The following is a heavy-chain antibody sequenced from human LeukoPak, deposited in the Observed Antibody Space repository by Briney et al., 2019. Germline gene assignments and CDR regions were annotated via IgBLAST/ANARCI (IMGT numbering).Heavy chain of an antibody. V-gene: IGHV3-23*01. CDR1: GFTFSSYA. D-gene: IGHD5-18*01. CDR3: AKEAKYTAMVTYTFDY. Sequence: GSLRLSCAASGFTFSSYAMSWVRQAPGKGLEWVSAISGSGGSTYYADSVKGRFTISRDNSKNTLYLQMNSLRAEDTAVYYCAKEAKYTAMVTYTFDYWGQGTLVTVSS. CDR2: ISGSGGST. J-gene: IGHJ4*02.